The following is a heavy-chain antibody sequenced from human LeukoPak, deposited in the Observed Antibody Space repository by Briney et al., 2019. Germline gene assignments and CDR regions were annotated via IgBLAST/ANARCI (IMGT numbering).Heavy chain of an antibody. CDR1: GFTFSSYW. D-gene: IGHD1-20*01. V-gene: IGHV3-74*01. CDR3: ARVLYSWNDVVDY. J-gene: IGHJ4*02. Sequence: GGSLRLSCAASGFTFSSYWMHWVRQAPGKGLVWVSRISSDGDTTNYADSVKGRFTISRDNAKNTLYLQMNSLRAEDTAVCYCARVLYSWNDVVDYWGQGTLVTVSS. CDR2: ISSDGDTT.